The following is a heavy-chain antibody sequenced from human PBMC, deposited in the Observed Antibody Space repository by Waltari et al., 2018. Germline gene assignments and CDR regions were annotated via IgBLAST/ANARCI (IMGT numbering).Heavy chain of an antibody. Sequence: QVQLVQSGAAVKKPGSSVKVSCKASGGTFSRYAISWVRQAPGQGLEWMGGIIPIFGTANYAQKFQGRVTITTDEATSTAYMELSSLRSEDTAVYYCALEIVGATSSPHWGQGTLVTVSS. CDR2: IIPIFGTA. CDR1: GGTFSRYA. D-gene: IGHD1-26*01. J-gene: IGHJ4*02. V-gene: IGHV1-69*05. CDR3: ALEIVGATSSPH.